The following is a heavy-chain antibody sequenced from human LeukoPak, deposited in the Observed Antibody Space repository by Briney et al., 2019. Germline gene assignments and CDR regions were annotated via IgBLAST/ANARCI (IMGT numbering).Heavy chain of an antibody. CDR2: IYHSGST. CDR1: GGSISSGGYS. CDR3: ARGDGGFDP. D-gene: IGHD2-8*01. Sequence: SSETLSLTCAVSGGSISSGGYSWSWIRQPPGKGLEWIGYIYHSGSTYYNPSLESRVTISVDRSKNQSSLKLSSVTAADMAVYYCARGDGGFDPWGQGTLVTVSS. J-gene: IGHJ5*02. V-gene: IGHV4-30-2*01.